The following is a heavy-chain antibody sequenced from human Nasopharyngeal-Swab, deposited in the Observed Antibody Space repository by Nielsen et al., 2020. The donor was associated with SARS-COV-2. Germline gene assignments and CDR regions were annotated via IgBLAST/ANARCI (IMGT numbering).Heavy chain of an antibody. CDR2: IYPGGST. D-gene: IGHD1-26*01. J-gene: IGHJ4*02. CDR3: AKDPGWELLYFDY. Sequence: GESLKISCAASGLSVSSNYMSWVRQAPGKGLEWVSIIYPGGSTYYADSVKGRFTISRDNSKNTLYLQMNSLRAEDTAVYYCAKDPGWELLYFDYWGQGTLVTVSS. CDR1: GLSVSSNY. V-gene: IGHV3-53*05.